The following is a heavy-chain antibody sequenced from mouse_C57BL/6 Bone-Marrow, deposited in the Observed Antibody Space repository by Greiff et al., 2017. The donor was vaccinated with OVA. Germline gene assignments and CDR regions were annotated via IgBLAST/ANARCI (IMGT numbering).Heavy chain of an antibody. J-gene: IGHJ1*03. CDR3: ARGEFENYYGSSYWYFDV. V-gene: IGHV1-81*01. CDR2: IYPRSGNT. CDR1: GYTFTSYG. D-gene: IGHD1-1*01. Sequence: QVQLQQSGAELARPGASVKLSCKASGYTFTSYGISWVKQRTGQGLEWIGEIYPRSGNTYYNEKFKGKATLTADKSSSTAYMELRSLTSEDSAVYFCARGEFENYYGSSYWYFDVWGTGTTVTVSS.